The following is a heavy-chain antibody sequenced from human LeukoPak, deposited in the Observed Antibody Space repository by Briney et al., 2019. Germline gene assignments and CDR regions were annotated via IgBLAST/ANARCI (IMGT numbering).Heavy chain of an antibody. Sequence: GGSLTLSCAASGFTFTSYSMNWVRQAPGKGLEWVSYISSGSTTIYYADSVKGRFTISRDNAKNSLYLQMNSLRAEDTAVYYCARDGGWYCSSTSCHGLDYWGQGTLVTVSS. D-gene: IGHD2-2*01. CDR3: ARDGGWYCSSTSCHGLDY. CDR1: GFTFTSYS. V-gene: IGHV3-48*01. J-gene: IGHJ4*02. CDR2: ISSGSTTI.